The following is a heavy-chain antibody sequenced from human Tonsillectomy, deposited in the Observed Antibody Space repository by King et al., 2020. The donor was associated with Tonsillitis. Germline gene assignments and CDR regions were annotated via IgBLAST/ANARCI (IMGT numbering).Heavy chain of an antibody. Sequence: VHLVESGGGVVQPGGSLRLSCAASGFTFSSYGMHWVRQAPGKGLEWVAFIRYDGSNKYYADSVKGRFTISRDNSKNTLYLQMNSLRAEDTAVYYCAKVRNDFWSGYSYSYYGMDVWGQGTTVTVSS. J-gene: IGHJ6*02. CDR1: GFTFSSYG. CDR3: AKVRNDFWSGYSYSYYGMDV. V-gene: IGHV3-30*02. CDR2: IRYDGSNK. D-gene: IGHD3-3*01.